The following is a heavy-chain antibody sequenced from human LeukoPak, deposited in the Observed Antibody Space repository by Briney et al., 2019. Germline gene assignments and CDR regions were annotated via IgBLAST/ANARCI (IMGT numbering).Heavy chain of an antibody. J-gene: IGHJ4*02. D-gene: IGHD3-22*01. Sequence: SETLSLTCTVSGGSISSYYWNWIRQPPGKGLEWIGYIYDSESTNYNPSLKSRVTISVDKSKNQFSLKLSSVTAADTAVYYCARAGIVVVSLDYWGQGTLVTVSS. CDR2: IYDSEST. CDR3: ARAGIVVVSLDY. CDR1: GGSISSYY. V-gene: IGHV4-59*12.